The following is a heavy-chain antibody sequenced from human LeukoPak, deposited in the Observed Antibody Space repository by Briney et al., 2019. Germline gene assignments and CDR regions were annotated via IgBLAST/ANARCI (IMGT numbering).Heavy chain of an antibody. Sequence: SQTLSLTCAIPGDSVSINSAAWNWIRQSPSRGLEWLGRTYYRSKWYNDYAVSVKSRITINPDTSKNQFSLQLNSVTPEDTAVYYCARGDVLPNWFDPWGQGTLVTVSS. CDR3: ARGDVLPNWFDP. CDR1: GDSVSINSAA. CDR2: TYYRSKWYN. V-gene: IGHV6-1*01. J-gene: IGHJ5*02. D-gene: IGHD3-10*01.